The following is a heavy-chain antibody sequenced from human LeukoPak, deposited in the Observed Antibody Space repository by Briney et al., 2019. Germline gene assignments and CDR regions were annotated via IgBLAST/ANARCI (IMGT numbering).Heavy chain of an antibody. D-gene: IGHD2-8*02. CDR2: FQSFRSP. Sequence: PSETLSLTCTVSGGSFGHFYWGWIRQPPGEGLEWIGHFQSFRSPNYNPSLNSRFTLSVDTSTNQFSLRVTSVTAADTAMYFCVRHGSVGGVGLMDVWGQGTSVTVSS. V-gene: IGHV4-59*01. CDR3: VRHGSVGGVGLMDV. CDR1: GGSFGHFY. J-gene: IGHJ6*02.